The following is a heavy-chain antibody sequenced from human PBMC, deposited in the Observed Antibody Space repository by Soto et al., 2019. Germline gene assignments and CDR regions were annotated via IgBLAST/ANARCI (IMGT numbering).Heavy chain of an antibody. V-gene: IGHV3-48*04. Sequence: GGSLRLSCAASGFTFSSYGMHWVSQAPGKGLEWVSYISNGGSTKYYADSVKGRFTISRDNAKNSLYLQMNSLRAEDTAVYYCARDRRGNYGSGSYEISFDYWGQGTRVTVSS. CDR1: GFTFSSYG. CDR2: ISNGGSTK. D-gene: IGHD3-10*01. J-gene: IGHJ4*02. CDR3: ARDRRGNYGSGSYEISFDY.